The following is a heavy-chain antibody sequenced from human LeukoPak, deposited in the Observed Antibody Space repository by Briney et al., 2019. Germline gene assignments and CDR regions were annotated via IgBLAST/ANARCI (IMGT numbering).Heavy chain of an antibody. V-gene: IGHV1-69*13. CDR1: GGTFNSYA. CDR3: ARDQGYCSGGSCTPLAYFQH. J-gene: IGHJ1*01. D-gene: IGHD2-15*01. Sequence: GASVKVSCKASGGTFNSYAISWVRQAPGQGLEWMGGIIPIFGTTNYAQKFQGRVTITADESTSTAYMELSSLRSEDTAVYYCARDQGYCSGGSCTPLAYFQHWGQGTLVTVSS. CDR2: IIPIFGTT.